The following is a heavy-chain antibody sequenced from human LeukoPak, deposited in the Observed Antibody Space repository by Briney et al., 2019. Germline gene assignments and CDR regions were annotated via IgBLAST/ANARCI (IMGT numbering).Heavy chain of an antibody. Sequence: ASVKVSCKASGYTFTGYYMHWVRQAPGQGLEWMGWINPNSGGTNCAQKFQGRVTMTRDTSISTAYMELSGLRSDDTAVYYCATTVVVPAAIFWFDPWGQGTLVTVSS. CDR3: ATTVVVPAAIFWFDP. J-gene: IGHJ5*02. D-gene: IGHD2-2*01. CDR2: INPNSGGT. V-gene: IGHV1-2*02. CDR1: GYTFTGYY.